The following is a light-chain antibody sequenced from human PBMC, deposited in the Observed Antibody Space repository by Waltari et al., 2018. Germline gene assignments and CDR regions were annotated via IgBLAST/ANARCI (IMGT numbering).Light chain of an antibody. CDR3: GSYTTNSPFAVV. V-gene: IGLV2-14*03. CDR2: DVS. Sequence: ALTQPPPLSGSPGQSITISCSGTSHDIGHYDYVAWYLLPPATAPILIIFDVSKRPSGISDRFSASKSGSTASLTISGLQAEDEGEYFCGSYTTNSPFAVVFGGGTKLTVL. J-gene: IGLJ2*01. CDR1: SHDIGHYDY.